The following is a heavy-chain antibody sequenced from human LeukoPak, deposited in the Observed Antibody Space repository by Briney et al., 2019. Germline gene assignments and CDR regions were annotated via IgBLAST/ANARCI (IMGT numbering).Heavy chain of an antibody. J-gene: IGHJ6*03. CDR3: ARASGYLYYYYYYYMDV. CDR2: INHSGST. Sequence: PSETLSLTCAVYGGSFSGYYWSWIRQPPGKGLGWIGEINHSGSTNYNPSLKSRVTISVDTSKNQFSLKLSSVTAADTAVYYCARASGYLYYYYYYYMDVWGKGTTVTVSS. D-gene: IGHD3-3*01. V-gene: IGHV4-34*01. CDR1: GGSFSGYY.